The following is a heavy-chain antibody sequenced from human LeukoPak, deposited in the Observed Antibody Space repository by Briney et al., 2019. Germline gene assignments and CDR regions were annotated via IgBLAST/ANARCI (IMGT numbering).Heavy chain of an antibody. CDR3: ARLTGYSSSWYFSGYYYYGMDV. D-gene: IGHD6-13*01. CDR1: GGSISSYY. J-gene: IGHJ6*02. Sequence: SETLSLTCTVSGGSISSYYWSWIRQPPGKGLEWIGYIYYSGSTNYNPSLKSRVTISVDTSKNQFSLKLSSVTAADTAVYYCARLTGYSSSWYFSGYYYYGMDVWGQGTTVTVSS. V-gene: IGHV4-59*08. CDR2: IYYSGST.